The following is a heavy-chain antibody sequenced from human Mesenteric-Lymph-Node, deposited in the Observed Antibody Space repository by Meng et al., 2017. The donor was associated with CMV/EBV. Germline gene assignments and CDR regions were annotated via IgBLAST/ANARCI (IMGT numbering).Heavy chain of an antibody. Sequence: ISTANYYWGWIRQPPGKGLEWIGNIYYSGSTYYNPSLKSRVTISVDTSKNQFSLKLSSVTAADTSVYYCARNPREFGSSWYGAFDYWGQGTLVTVSS. V-gene: IGHV4-39*01. CDR1: ISTANYY. CDR3: ARNPREFGSSWYGAFDY. D-gene: IGHD6-13*01. J-gene: IGHJ4*02. CDR2: IYYSGST.